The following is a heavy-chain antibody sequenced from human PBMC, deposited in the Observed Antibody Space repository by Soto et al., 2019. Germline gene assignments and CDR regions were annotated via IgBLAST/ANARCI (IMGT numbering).Heavy chain of an antibody. Sequence: QVQLHQSGPGLVKPSQTLSLTCVISGNNVSANSAGWNWIRQSPSRGLEWLGRTYYRSKWNNDYAASVKSRITVNPDTSKNQFSLHLSSVTPDDTGVYYCVRNSWNAPPAFDFWGQGIQVTVSS. D-gene: IGHD1-1*01. V-gene: IGHV6-1*01. J-gene: IGHJ4*02. CDR2: TYYRSKWNN. CDR3: VRNSWNAPPAFDF. CDR1: GNNVSANSAG.